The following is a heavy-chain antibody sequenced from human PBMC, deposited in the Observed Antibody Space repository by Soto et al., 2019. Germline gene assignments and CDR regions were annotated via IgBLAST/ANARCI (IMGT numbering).Heavy chain of an antibody. J-gene: IGHJ6*02. CDR1: GFILSTYA. V-gene: IGHV3-30-3*01. CDR2: ISYDGNNK. D-gene: IGHD2-15*01. CDR3: ARAGWDRGSCYTLVRILYGMDV. Sequence: QVQLVESGGGVVQPGRSLRLSCAASGFILSTYAMYWVRQAPGRGLEWVAVISYDGNNKYYADSVKGRFTISSDKSKNSLYLQKNTLRAEDTAVHYCARAGWDRGSCYTLVRILYGMDVWGQGTTVTVA.